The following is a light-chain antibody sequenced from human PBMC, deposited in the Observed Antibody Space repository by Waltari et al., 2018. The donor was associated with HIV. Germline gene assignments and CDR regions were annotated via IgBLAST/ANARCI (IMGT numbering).Light chain of an antibody. J-gene: IGLJ3*02. CDR2: RNN. V-gene: IGLV1-47*01. CDR3: AAWDDSLSGQGV. CDR1: SSNIGSNY. Sequence: QSVLTQPPSASGTPGQRVTISCSGSSSNIGSNYVYWYQQLPGTAPKLLIYRNNQRPSGVPARFSGSKSGTSASLAISGLRSEDEADYYCAAWDDSLSGQGVFGGGTKVTVL.